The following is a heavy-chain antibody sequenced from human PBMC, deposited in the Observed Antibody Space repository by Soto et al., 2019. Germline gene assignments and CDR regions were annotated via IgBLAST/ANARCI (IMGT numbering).Heavy chain of an antibody. CDR1: GFTFSSYA. D-gene: IGHD3-16*01. Sequence: QVQLVESGGGVVQPGRSLRLSCAASGFTFSSYAMHWVRQAPGKGLEWVAVISYDGSNKYYADSVKGRFTISRDNSKNPLYLQMNSLRAEDTAVFSCARAYEGAYFASGAQGPLVPVSS. CDR2: ISYDGSNK. J-gene: IGHJ4*02. CDR3: ARAYEGAYFAS. V-gene: IGHV3-30-3*01.